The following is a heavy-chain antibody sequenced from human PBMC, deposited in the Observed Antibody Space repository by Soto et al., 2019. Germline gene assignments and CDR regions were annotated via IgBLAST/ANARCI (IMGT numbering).Heavy chain of an antibody. CDR1: GDTFANFG. V-gene: IGHV1-18*01. D-gene: IGHD3-10*01. CDR2: IATYNNNK. Sequence: HLVQSGPEVKRPGASITVSCKTSGDTFANFGLSWVRQAPGQGLEWMGWIATYNNNKNYAQKFQGRLNLNTDTSTSTAYMELESLGYDDTAVYYCARVVRGVVNWFDPWGQGTLVTVSS. CDR3: ARVVRGVVNWFDP. J-gene: IGHJ5*02.